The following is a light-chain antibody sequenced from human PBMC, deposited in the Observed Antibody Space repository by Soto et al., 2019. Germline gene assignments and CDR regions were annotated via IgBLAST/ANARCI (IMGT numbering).Light chain of an antibody. J-gene: IGKJ3*01. CDR1: QSISSY. Sequence: DIQMTQSPSSLSASLGDRVTITRRASQSISSYLNWYQQKPGKAPKLLIYAASSLQSGVPSRFSGSGSGTDFTLTISSLQPEDFATYYCQQSYSTPLFGPGTKVDI. CDR3: QQSYSTPL. V-gene: IGKV1-39*01. CDR2: AAS.